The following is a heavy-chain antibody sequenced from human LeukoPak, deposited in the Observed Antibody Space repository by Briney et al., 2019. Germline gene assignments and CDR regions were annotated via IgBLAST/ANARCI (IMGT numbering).Heavy chain of an antibody. J-gene: IGHJ5*02. Sequence: SETLSLTCTVSGGSISSYYWSWIRQPPGKGLEWIGYIYYSGSTNYNPSLKSRVTISVDTSKNQFSLKLSSVTAADTAVYYCAREMPYDSSGYYLGWFDPWGQGTLVTVSS. V-gene: IGHV4-59*01. CDR1: GGSISSYY. CDR3: AREMPYDSSGYYLGWFDP. D-gene: IGHD3-22*01. CDR2: IYYSGST.